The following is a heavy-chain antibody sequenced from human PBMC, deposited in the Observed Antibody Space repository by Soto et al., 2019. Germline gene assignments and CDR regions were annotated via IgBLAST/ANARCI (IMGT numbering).Heavy chain of an antibody. CDR2: VYYTGST. CDR3: ARGVAVPGAQIDY. Sequence: SEALSLPCRVSGGSISGSYWSWIRQSPGKGLEWLGYVYYTGSTNYSPSLRSRVSISVDTSKNEFSLRLSSVTAADTAVYFCARGVAVPGAQIDYWGQGTQGTVSS. D-gene: IGHD6-19*01. V-gene: IGHV4-59*01. J-gene: IGHJ4*02. CDR1: GGSISGSY.